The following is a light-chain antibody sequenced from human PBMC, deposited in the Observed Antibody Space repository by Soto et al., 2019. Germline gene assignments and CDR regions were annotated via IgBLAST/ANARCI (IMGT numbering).Light chain of an antibody. CDR1: NIGSKS. CDR2: YDS. V-gene: IGLV3-21*04. CDR3: QVWDSSSDHYV. J-gene: IGLJ1*01. Sequence: YELTQPPSVSVAPGKTARITCGGNNIGSKSVHWYQQKPGQAPVLVIYYDSDRPSGIPERFSGSNSGNTTTLTISRVEAGDEADYYCQVWDSSSDHYVFGTGTKVTVL.